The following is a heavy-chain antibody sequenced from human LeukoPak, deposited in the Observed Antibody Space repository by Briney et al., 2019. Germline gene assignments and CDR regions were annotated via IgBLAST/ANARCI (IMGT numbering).Heavy chain of an antibody. V-gene: IGHV5-51*01. Sequence: GESLKISCKGSGYIFTTYWIGWVRQMPGKGLEWMGIIYPDDSDARYSPSFQGQVTISVDKSINTAYLQWSSLKASDTAMYYCARQRTVTTRFDYWGQGTLVTVSS. CDR1: GYIFTTYW. CDR3: ARQRTVTTRFDY. D-gene: IGHD4-17*01. CDR2: IYPDDSDA. J-gene: IGHJ4*02.